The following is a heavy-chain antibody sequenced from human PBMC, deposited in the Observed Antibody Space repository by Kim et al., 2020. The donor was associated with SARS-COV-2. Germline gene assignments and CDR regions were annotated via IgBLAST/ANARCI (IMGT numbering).Heavy chain of an antibody. J-gene: IGHJ4*02. CDR1: GFTVSSNY. CDR2: IYSGGST. CDR3: ARDLAAAGTSE. V-gene: IGHV3-66*01. Sequence: GGSLRLSCAASGFTVSSNYMSWVRQAPGKGLEWVSVIYSGGSTYYADSVKGRFTISRDNSKNTLYLQMNSLRAEDTAVYYCARDLAAAGTSEWGQGTLVTVSS. D-gene: IGHD6-13*01.